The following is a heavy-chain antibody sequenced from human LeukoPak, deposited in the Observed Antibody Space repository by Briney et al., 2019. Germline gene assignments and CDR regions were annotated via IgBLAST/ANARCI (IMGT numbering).Heavy chain of an antibody. V-gene: IGHV1-2*02. Sequence: ASVKVSCRASGYTFTGYYMHWVRQAPGQGLEWMGWINPNNGGTKYAQKFQGRVTMARDTSISTAYMELSSLKSDDTAIYYCARGWSSDFDYWGQGTLVTVSS. CDR3: ARGWSSDFDY. J-gene: IGHJ4*02. CDR1: GYTFTGYY. CDR2: INPNNGGT. D-gene: IGHD2-8*01.